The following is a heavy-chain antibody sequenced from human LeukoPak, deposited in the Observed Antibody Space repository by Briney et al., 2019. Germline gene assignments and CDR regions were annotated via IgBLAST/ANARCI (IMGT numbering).Heavy chain of an antibody. CDR1: GYTFTTFP. V-gene: IGHV7-4-1*02. D-gene: IGHD3-22*01. CDR3: VRGIDTTGYFNN. CDR2: IDTNTGSP. J-gene: IGHJ4*02. Sequence: ASVKVSCKASGYTFTTFPINWVRQAPGQGLEWMGWIDTNTGSPTYAQGLTGRFVFSLDTSVSTAFLQINSLKAEDTALYYCVRGIDTTGYFNNWGQGTLVTVSS.